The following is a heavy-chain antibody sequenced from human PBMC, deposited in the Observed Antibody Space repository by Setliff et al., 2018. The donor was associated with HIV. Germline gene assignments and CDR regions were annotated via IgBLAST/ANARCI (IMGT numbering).Heavy chain of an antibody. CDR1: GYTFTGYY. J-gene: IGHJ5*01. D-gene: IGHD6-13*01. Sequence: SVKVSCKASGYTFTGYYIHCLRQAPGQGPQWMGRLNPKTGDTDYAQNFQGRVTLTTDTSINTAYIELHRLTSDDTAVYFCARGRVRAAAVTGLDWFDFWGQGSLVTVSS. CDR2: LNPKTGDT. CDR3: ARGRVRAAAVTGLDWFDF. V-gene: IGHV1-2*06.